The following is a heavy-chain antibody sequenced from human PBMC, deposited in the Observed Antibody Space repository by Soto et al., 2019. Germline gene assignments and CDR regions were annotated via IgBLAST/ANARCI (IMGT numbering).Heavy chain of an antibody. CDR2: IRVYNGNA. V-gene: IGHV1-18*01. Sequence: QVQLVQSEPEVKKPGASVKVSCKVSGDTFSSNVITWVRQAPGQGLEWMGWIRVYNGNADYAQKLQGRVTMTTDTSTNTAYMELSSLRFDDTAVYYCAQGRGAYWGQGTLGTVT. J-gene: IGHJ4*02. CDR3: AQGRGAY. CDR1: GDTFSSNV. D-gene: IGHD3-10*01.